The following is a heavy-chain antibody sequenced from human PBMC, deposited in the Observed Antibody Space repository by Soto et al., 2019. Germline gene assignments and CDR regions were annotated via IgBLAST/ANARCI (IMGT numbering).Heavy chain of an antibody. CDR3: ARGRYGDY. D-gene: IGHD1-1*01. V-gene: IGHV1-18*01. J-gene: IGHJ4*02. CDR1: GYTFTSCG. Sequence: QVHLVQSGAEVKKPGASVKVACKAYGYTFTSCGITWVRQAPGQGLEWMGWISAHNGNTDYAQKLQGRVIVTRDTSTSTAYMELRSLRSDDTAVYYCARGRYGDYWGQGALVTVSS. CDR2: ISAHNGNT.